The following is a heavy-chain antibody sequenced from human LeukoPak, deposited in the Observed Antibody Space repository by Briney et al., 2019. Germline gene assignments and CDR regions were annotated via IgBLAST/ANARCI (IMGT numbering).Heavy chain of an antibody. V-gene: IGHV4-39*01. Sequence: SETLSLTCTVSGGSISRSSYYWGWIRQPPGKGLEWIGTVYYSGSTYYNPSLKSRVTISVDTSKNQFSMKLSSVTAADTAVYYCARGNLVQGNYSGMDVWGQGTTVTVSS. J-gene: IGHJ6*02. CDR3: ARGNLVQGNYSGMDV. D-gene: IGHD3-10*01. CDR1: GGSISRSSYY. CDR2: VYYSGST.